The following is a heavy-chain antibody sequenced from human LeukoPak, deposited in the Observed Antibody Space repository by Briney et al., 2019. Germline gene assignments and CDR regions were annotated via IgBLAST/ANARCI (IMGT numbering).Heavy chain of an antibody. CDR3: ARATVPNGETFDI. V-gene: IGHV4-31*03. D-gene: IGHD4-17*01. CDR1: GGSISSGGYY. J-gene: IGHJ3*02. CDR2: IYYSGST. Sequence: SETLSLTCTVSGGSISSGGYYWSRIRQHPGKGLEWIGYIYYSGSTYYNPSLKSRVTISVDTSKNQFSLKLSSVTAADTAVYYCARATVPNGETFDIWGQGTMVTVSS.